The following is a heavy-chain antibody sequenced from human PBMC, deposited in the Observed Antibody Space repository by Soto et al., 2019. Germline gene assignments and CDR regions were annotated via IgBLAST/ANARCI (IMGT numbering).Heavy chain of an antibody. V-gene: IGHV4-34*01. J-gene: IGHJ5*02. CDR3: ATTITVFGLLIPPFDP. Sequence: PSETLSLTCAVYGGSVNGYYWNWIRQPPGKGLEWIGEINHTVGTHYNPSLKSRVTMSVDTSKNQFSLRLSSVTAADTAIYYCATTITVFGLLIPPFDPWGQGTQVTFSS. D-gene: IGHD3-3*01. CDR2: INHTVGT. CDR1: GGSVNGYY.